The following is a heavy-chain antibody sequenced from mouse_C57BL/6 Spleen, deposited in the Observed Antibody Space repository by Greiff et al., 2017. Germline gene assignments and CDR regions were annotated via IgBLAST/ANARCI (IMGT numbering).Heavy chain of an antibody. Sequence: QVQLQQPGAELVKPGASVKLSCKASGYTFTSYWMQWVKQRPGQGLEWIGEIDPSDSYTNYNQKFKGKATLTVDTSSSTAYMQLSSLTSEDSAVYYCARRTGTEFAYWGQGTLVTVSA. CDR1: GYTFTSYW. CDR2: IDPSDSYT. J-gene: IGHJ3*01. V-gene: IGHV1-50*01. CDR3: ARRTGTEFAY. D-gene: IGHD4-1*01.